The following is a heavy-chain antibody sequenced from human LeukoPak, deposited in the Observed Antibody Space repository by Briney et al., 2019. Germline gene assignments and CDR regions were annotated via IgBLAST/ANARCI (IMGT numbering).Heavy chain of an antibody. Sequence: GGSLRLSCAASGFTFSSYAMSWVRQAPGKGLEWVSYISSSGSTIYYADSVKGRFTISRDNAKNSLYLQMNSLRAEDTAVYYCAGKKVAGTGIPNWFDPWGQGTLVTVSS. V-gene: IGHV3-48*04. CDR1: GFTFSSYA. CDR3: AGKKVAGTGIPNWFDP. CDR2: ISSSGSTI. J-gene: IGHJ5*02. D-gene: IGHD6-19*01.